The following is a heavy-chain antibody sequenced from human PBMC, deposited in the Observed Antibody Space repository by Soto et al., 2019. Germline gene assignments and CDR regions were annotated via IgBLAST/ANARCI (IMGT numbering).Heavy chain of an antibody. D-gene: IGHD2-2*01. J-gene: IGHJ6*03. CDR1: GFTFGDYA. Sequence: GGSLRLSCTASGFTFGDYAMSWFRQAPGKGLEWVGFIRSKAYGGTTEYAASVKGRFTISRDDSKSIAYLQMNSLKTEDTAVYYCTREVLPFYYYYYMDVWGKGTTVTVSS. V-gene: IGHV3-49*03. CDR2: IRSKAYGGTT. CDR3: TREVLPFYYYYYMDV.